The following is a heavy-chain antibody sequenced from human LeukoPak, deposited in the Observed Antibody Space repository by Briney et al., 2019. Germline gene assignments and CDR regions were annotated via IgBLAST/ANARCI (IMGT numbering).Heavy chain of an antibody. Sequence: SEPLSLTCTVSGGSVSTDYLNWIRQPPGKGLEWIGEINHSGSTNYNPSLNSRVTISVDTSKNQFSLKLSSVTAADTAVYYCATLSVAARPDYWGQGTLVTVSS. CDR3: ATLSVAARPDY. CDR2: INHSGST. CDR1: GGSVSTDY. D-gene: IGHD6-6*01. J-gene: IGHJ4*02. V-gene: IGHV4-34*01.